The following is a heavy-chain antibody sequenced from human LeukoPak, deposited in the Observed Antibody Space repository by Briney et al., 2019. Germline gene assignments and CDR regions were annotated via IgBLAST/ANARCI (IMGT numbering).Heavy chain of an antibody. Sequence: SETLSLTCAVSGYSISSGYYWGWIRQPPGKGLEWIGSIYHSGSTYYNPSLKSRVTISVDTSKDQFSLKLSSVTAADTAVYYCARECSGGSCLDYWGQGTLVTVSS. CDR1: GYSISSGYY. CDR3: ARECSGGSCLDY. D-gene: IGHD2-15*01. CDR2: IYHSGST. J-gene: IGHJ4*02. V-gene: IGHV4-38-2*02.